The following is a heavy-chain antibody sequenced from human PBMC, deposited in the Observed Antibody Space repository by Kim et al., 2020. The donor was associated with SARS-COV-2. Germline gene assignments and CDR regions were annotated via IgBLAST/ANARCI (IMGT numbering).Heavy chain of an antibody. V-gene: IGHV4-4*07. CDR3: ARHRGSSWEFDY. Sequence: SYTPPLKTRVPMSVNPSKNQSSLKLSSVTAADTAVYYCARHRGSSWEFDYWGQGTLVTVSS. D-gene: IGHD6-13*01. J-gene: IGHJ4*02.